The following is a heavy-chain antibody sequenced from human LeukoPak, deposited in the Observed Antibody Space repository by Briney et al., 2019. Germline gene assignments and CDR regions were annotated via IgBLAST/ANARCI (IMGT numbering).Heavy chain of an antibody. Sequence: GGSLRLSCAASGFTFSSYSMNWVRQAPGKGLEWVSSISSSSSYIYYADSVKGRFTISRDNAKNSLYLQMNSLRAEDTAVYYCAKDLSSWYYYGSGSYGAFDIWGQGTMVTVSS. V-gene: IGHV3-21*04. CDR1: GFTFSSYS. D-gene: IGHD3-10*01. J-gene: IGHJ3*02. CDR2: ISSSSSYI. CDR3: AKDLSSWYYYGSGSYGAFDI.